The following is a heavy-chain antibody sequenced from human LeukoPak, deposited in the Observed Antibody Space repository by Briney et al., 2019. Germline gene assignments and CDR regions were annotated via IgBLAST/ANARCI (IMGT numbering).Heavy chain of an antibody. J-gene: IGHJ4*02. CDR2: ISGSDDNT. D-gene: IGHD3-22*01. CDR3: AKGSYYDSSGSFYFDY. V-gene: IGHV3-23*01. Sequence: GGSLRLSCAASGFTFSSYAMSWVRQAPGKGLEWVSGISGSDDNTYYADSVKGRFTISRDNSKNTLYVQVNSLGTEDTAAYYCAKGSYYDSSGSFYFDYWGQGTLVTVSS. CDR1: GFTFSSYA.